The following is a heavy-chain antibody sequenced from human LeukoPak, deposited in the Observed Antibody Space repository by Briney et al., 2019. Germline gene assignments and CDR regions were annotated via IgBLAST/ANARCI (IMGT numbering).Heavy chain of an antibody. J-gene: IGHJ6*03. CDR1: VYTSTRYD. D-gene: IGHD2-2*01. Sequence: ASAWVSSKASVYTSTRYDLNGGREATRQGLEWLGWMNPNSGNTGYAPKFQGRVTMTRNTSISTAYLELSSLRSEDTAVYYCARKGPANYYYYYMDVWGKGTSVTVSS. V-gene: IGHV1-8*01. CDR3: ARKGPANYYYYYMDV. CDR2: MNPNSGNT.